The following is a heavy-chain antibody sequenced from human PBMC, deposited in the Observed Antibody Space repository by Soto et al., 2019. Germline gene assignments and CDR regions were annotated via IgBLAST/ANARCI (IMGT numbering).Heavy chain of an antibody. Sequence: EVQLVESGGGLVQPGGSLRLSCAASGFTFSSYWMHWVRQAPGKGLVWVSRINSDGSSTSYADSVKGRFTISRDNAKNTLYLQMNSLSAEDTAVYYCAREKENYYYYYGMDVWGQGTTVTVSS. V-gene: IGHV3-74*01. CDR3: AREKENYYYYYGMDV. CDR1: GFTFSSYW. J-gene: IGHJ6*02. CDR2: INSDGSST.